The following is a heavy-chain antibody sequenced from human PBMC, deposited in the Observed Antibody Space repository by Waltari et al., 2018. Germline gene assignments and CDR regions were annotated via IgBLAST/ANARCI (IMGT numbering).Heavy chain of an antibody. CDR3: ARGPDTYYDFWSGYYGNWFDP. D-gene: IGHD3-3*01. J-gene: IGHJ5*02. CDR1: GYSISSGYY. V-gene: IGHV4-38-2*01. Sequence: QVQLQESGPGLVKPSETLSLTCAVSGYSISSGYYWGWIRQPPGEGLEGIGSIYHSGGTDYNPSLKSRVTISVDTSKNQFSRKRSSVTAADTAVYYCARGPDTYYDFWSGYYGNWFDPWGQGTLVTVSS. CDR2: IYHSGGT.